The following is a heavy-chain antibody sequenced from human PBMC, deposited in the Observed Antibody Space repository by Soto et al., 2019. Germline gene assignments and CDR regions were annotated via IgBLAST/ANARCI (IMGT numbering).Heavy chain of an antibody. V-gene: IGHV4-30-4*01. Sequence: SETLSLTCSVSGDSISNLDYFWAWIRQPPGQALEYIGYIYKSATTYYNPSFESRVAISVDTSKSQFSLNVTSVTAADTAVYFCARGRYCLTGRCFPDWFDSWGQGALVTVPS. J-gene: IGHJ5*01. CDR3: ARGRYCLTGRCFPDWFDS. D-gene: IGHD7-27*01. CDR2: IYKSATT. CDR1: GDSISNLDYF.